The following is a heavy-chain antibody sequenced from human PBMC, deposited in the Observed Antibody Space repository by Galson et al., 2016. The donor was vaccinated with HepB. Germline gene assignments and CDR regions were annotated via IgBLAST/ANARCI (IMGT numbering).Heavy chain of an antibody. J-gene: IGHJ5*02. D-gene: IGHD3-3*01. V-gene: IGHV3-48*01. CDR2: ISRSSSTL. Sequence: YLRLSCAASGFTFSSYSMNWVRQAPGKGLERVSYISRSSSTLYSADYVKGRFTISRDNAKNSLYLQMNSLRAEDTAVYYCAREGAIFGVATNWFDPWGQGTLVTVSS. CDR3: AREGAIFGVATNWFDP. CDR1: GFTFSSYS.